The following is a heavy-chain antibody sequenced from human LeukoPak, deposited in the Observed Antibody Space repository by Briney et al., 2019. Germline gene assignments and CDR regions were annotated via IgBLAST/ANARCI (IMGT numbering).Heavy chain of an antibody. V-gene: IGHV3-74*01. D-gene: IGHD5-24*01. CDR1: GLTLSSYW. Sequence: GRSRRLAWAPSGLTLSSYWTHCVSQAPRKWLVWVSRINSDGSSTRYADSVKGRLTISRDNAEHTLYLQMNSLRAEDTAVYYCARGTWATLYYYYRDVWGKGTTVTVSS. CDR2: INSDGSST. CDR3: ARGTWATLYYYYRDV. J-gene: IGHJ6*03.